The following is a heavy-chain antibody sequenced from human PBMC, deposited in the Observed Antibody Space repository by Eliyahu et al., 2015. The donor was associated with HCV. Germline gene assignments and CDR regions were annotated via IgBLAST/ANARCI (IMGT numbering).Heavy chain of an antibody. CDR1: GFTVTSNY. V-gene: IGHV3-66*01. J-gene: IGHJ4*02. CDR2: LYSGGSA. Sequence: EVHLVESGGXLVQPGGSLRLSCAASGFTVTSNYMSWVRQAPGKGLEWVSVLYSGGSAYYTDSVKGRFTISRDISKNTLHLQMNSLRAEDTAVYHCARGSGKYYYFDSWGQGTLVTVSS. D-gene: IGHD1-26*01. CDR3: ARGSGKYYYFDS.